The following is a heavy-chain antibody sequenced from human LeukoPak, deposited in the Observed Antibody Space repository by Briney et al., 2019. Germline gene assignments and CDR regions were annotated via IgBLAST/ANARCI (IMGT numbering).Heavy chain of an antibody. CDR3: AELGITMIGGV. V-gene: IGHV3-48*03. J-gene: IGHJ6*04. CDR2: ISSSGSTI. D-gene: IGHD3-10*02. CDR1: GFTFSSYE. Sequence: GGSLRLSWAASGFTFSSYEMNWVRQAPGKGLEWVSYISSSGSTIYYADSVKGRFTISRDNAKNSLYLQMNSLRAEDTAVYYCAELGITMIGGVWGKGTTVTISS.